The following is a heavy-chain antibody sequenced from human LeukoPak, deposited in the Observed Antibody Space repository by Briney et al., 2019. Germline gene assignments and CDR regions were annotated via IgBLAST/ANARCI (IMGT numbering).Heavy chain of an antibody. Sequence: GASVKVSCKASGYSFTAYYMHWVRHAPGQGLEWVGRINPNSGGADYAQKFQGRVTMTRDTSISTAYMELSSLRSDDTAVYYCARVSYGHDATPFDYWGQGTLVTVSS. CDR3: ARVSYGHDATPFDY. D-gene: IGHD4-17*01. CDR1: GYSFTAYY. V-gene: IGHV1-2*06. J-gene: IGHJ4*02. CDR2: INPNSGGA.